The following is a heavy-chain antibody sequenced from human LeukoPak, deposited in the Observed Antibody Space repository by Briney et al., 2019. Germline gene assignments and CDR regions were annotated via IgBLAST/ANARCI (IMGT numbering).Heavy chain of an antibody. Sequence: SETPSLTCTVSGGSISSYYWSWIRQPAGKGLEWIGRIYTSGSTNYNPSLKSRVTMSVDTSKNQFSLKLSSVTAADTAVYYCARVGAVGWLQHDAFDIWGQGTMVTVSS. D-gene: IGHD5-24*01. CDR3: ARVGAVGWLQHDAFDI. V-gene: IGHV4-4*07. CDR2: IYTSGST. CDR1: GGSISSYY. J-gene: IGHJ3*02.